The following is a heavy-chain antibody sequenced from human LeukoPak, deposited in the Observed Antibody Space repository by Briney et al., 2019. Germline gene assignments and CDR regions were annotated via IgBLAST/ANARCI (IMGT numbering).Heavy chain of an antibody. Sequence: GGXXRLXXAACXFTFXNAWMRXVRXAPXXXLEWVGRIKSKTDGGTTDYAAPVKGRFTISRDDSKNTLYLQMNSLKTEDTAVYYCTTDSGDYWGQGTLVTVSS. J-gene: IGHJ4*02. CDR2: IKSKTDGGTT. D-gene: IGHD3-10*01. CDR1: XFTFXNAW. CDR3: TTDSGDY. V-gene: IGHV3-15*01.